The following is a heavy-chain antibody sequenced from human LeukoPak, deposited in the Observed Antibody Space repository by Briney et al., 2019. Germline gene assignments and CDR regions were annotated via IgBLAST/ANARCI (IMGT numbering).Heavy chain of an antibody. V-gene: IGHV3-21*04. J-gene: IGHJ4*02. CDR2: ISSGGDYK. CDR3: AKGGPGSSSHY. CDR1: GFTFSSFR. D-gene: IGHD6-6*01. Sequence: GGSLRLSCAASGFTFSSFRMNWLRQAPGKGLEWVSSISSGGDYKHYADSVKGRFTISRDNSKNTLYLQMNSLRAEDTAVYYCAKGGPGSSSHYWGQGTLVTVSS.